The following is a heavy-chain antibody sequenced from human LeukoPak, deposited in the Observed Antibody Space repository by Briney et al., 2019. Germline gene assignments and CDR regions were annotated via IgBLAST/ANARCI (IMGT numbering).Heavy chain of an antibody. CDR1: GFTFSSYA. CDR2: ISSSGSTI. CDR3: ARDPRRWLQSKWEGGYYYYGMDV. Sequence: GGSLRLSCAASGFTFSSYAMSWVRQAPGKGLEWVSYISSSGSTIYYADSVKGRFTISRDNAKNSLYLQMNSLRAEDTAVYYCARDPRRWLQSKWEGGYYYYGMDVWGQGTTVTVSS. V-gene: IGHV3-48*04. J-gene: IGHJ6*02. D-gene: IGHD5-24*01.